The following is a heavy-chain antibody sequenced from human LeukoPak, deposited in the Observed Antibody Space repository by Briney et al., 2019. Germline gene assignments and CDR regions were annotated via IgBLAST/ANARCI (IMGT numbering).Heavy chain of an antibody. CDR2: TRNKANSYTT. V-gene: IGHV3-72*01. D-gene: IGHD2-21*02. CDR3: ARVWYGGVWSLDY. J-gene: IGHJ4*02. Sequence: PGGSLRLSCAASGFTFSSYGMHWVRQAPGKGLEWVGRTRNKANSYTTEYATSVKGRFTISRDASKSSMYLQMNSLKIEDTAVYYCARVWYGGVWSLDYWGQGTLVTVSS. CDR1: GFTFSSYG.